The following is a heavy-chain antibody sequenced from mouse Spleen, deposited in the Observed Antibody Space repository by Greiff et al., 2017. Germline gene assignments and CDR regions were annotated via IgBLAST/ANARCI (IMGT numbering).Heavy chain of an antibody. V-gene: IGHV1-69*01. CDR1: GYTLTSYW. D-gene: IGHD1-1*01. J-gene: IGHJ2*01. CDR3: ARWDYYGSSYPDY. Sequence: QVQLQQPGAELVMPGASVKLSCKASGYTLTSYWMHWVKQRPGQGLEWIGEIDPSDSYTNYNQKFKGKATLTVDKSSSTAYMQLSSLTSEDSAVYYCARWDYYGSSYPDYWGQGTTLTVSS. CDR2: IDPSDSYT.